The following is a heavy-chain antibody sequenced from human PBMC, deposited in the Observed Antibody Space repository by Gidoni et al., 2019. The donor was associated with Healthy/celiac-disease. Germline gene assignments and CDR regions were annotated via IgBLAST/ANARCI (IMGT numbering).Heavy chain of an antibody. V-gene: IGHV4-59*01. J-gene: IGHJ6*02. CDR1: GGSISSYY. Sequence: QVQLQESGPGLVKPSETLSLTCTVSGGSISSYYWSWIRQPPGKGLEWIGYIYYSGSTNYNPSLKSRVTISVDTSKNQFSLKLSSVTAADTAVYYCARAKSLYYYYGMDVWGQGTTVTVSS. CDR3: ARAKSLYYYYGMDV. CDR2: IYYSGST.